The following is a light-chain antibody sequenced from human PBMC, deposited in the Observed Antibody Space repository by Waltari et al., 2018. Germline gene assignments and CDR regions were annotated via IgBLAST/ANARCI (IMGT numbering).Light chain of an antibody. CDR3: QQYANLPLT. CDR2: DAS. J-gene: IGKJ4*01. CDR1: QDITIK. Sequence: DIQMTPSPSSLAASVGDRVTITCQASQDITIKLNWFQQKAGKAPQVLIFDASNSQAAVPSRFSGRGYGTNFAFTITSLQPEDVGTYYCQQYANLPLTFGGGTRVEIK. V-gene: IGKV1-33*01.